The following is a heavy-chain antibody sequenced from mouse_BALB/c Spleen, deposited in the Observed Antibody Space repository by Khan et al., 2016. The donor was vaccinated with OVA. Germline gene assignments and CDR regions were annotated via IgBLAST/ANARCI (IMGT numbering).Heavy chain of an antibody. J-gene: IGHJ3*01. D-gene: IGHD1-1*01. CDR1: GFTFSTYG. CDR3: ARLAYYYDSEGFAY. CDR2: ISSGGSYT. Sequence: EVQRQESGGDLVKPEGSLKLSCAASGFTFSTYGMSWVRQTPDKRLEWVATISSGGSYTYYPDSVQGRFTISRDNAKNTLYLQMSSLKSEDTAMFYCARLAYYYDSEGFAYWGQGTLVTVSA. V-gene: IGHV5-6*01.